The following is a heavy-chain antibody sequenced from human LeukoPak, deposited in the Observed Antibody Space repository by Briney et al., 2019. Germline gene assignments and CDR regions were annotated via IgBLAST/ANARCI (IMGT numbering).Heavy chain of an antibody. Sequence: GGSLRLSCAASGFSFSKYGMHWIRQAPGKGLEWVAAISYDGSNKDYVDSVKGRFTISRDNSKNTLYLQMNSLRAEDTAVYYCARAGNYYGSGTFGYWGQGTLVTVSS. D-gene: IGHD3-10*01. CDR2: ISYDGSNK. CDR1: GFSFSKYG. J-gene: IGHJ4*02. V-gene: IGHV3-30*03. CDR3: ARAGNYYGSGTFGY.